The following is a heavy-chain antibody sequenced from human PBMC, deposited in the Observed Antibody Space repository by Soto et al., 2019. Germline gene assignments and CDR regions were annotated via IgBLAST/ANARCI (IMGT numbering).Heavy chain of an antibody. V-gene: IGHV1-46*01. D-gene: IGHD5-18*01. CDR3: ARKGYTYRKSGLDV. CDR2: INPIDDST. Sequence: QANLEQSGTEVKNPGASVKVSCKASGYAFTNYYMHWVRQTPGQGLEWVGVINPIDDSTRYTQKVKDRVTPTTDTSTSTVYLELSSLKSDDTAVYYCARKGYTYRKSGLDVWGQGTTVIVSS. J-gene: IGHJ6*02. CDR1: GYAFTNYY.